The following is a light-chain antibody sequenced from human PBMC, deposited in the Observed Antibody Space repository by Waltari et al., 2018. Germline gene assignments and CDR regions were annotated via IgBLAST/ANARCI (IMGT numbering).Light chain of an antibody. J-gene: IGKJ1*01. V-gene: IGKV3-20*01. CDR3: QKYGTSPRT. CDR2: GAS. CDR1: QSVTSNY. Sequence: EIVLTQSPGTLSLSPGGRVTLSCRASQSVTSNYLAWYQQKPGQAPRLIMFGASTRATGIPDRFSGSGSGTDFTLTISRLEPEDFAVYYCQKYGTSPRTFGQGTKVEIK.